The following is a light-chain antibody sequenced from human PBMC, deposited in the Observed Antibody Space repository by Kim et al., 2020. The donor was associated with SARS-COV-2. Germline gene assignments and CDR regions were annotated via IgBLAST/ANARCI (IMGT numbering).Light chain of an antibody. CDR2: KVT. Sequence: DIQMTQSPSTLSASVGDRVTITCRASQSVDNLLAWYQQKPGKGPKLLIYKVTILESGVPSRFSGSGSGTEFTLTITNLQPDDFATYYCQQYTSFSSTFGQGTKLVI. J-gene: IGKJ2*01. CDR1: QSVDNL. V-gene: IGKV1-5*03. CDR3: QQYTSFSST.